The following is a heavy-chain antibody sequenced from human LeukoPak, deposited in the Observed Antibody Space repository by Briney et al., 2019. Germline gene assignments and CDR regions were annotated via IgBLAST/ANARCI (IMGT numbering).Heavy chain of an antibody. CDR1: GFTFSSYS. J-gene: IGHJ3*02. CDR3: ARDYYDSSGYPANAFDI. CDR2: ISSSSSYI. Sequence: KPGGSLRLSCAASGFTFSSYSMNWVPQAPGKGLEWVSSISSSSSYIYYADSVKDRFTISRHNAKNSLYLQMNSLRAEDTAVYYCARDYYDSSGYPANAFDIWGQGTMVTVSS. V-gene: IGHV3-21*01. D-gene: IGHD3-22*01.